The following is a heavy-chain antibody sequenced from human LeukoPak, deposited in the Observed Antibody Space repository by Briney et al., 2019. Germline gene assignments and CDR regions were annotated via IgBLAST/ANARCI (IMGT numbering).Heavy chain of an antibody. J-gene: IGHJ4*02. Sequence: GASVKVSCKASGGTFSSYAISWVRQAPGQGLEWMGGIIPIFGTANYAQKFQGRVTITRNTSISTAYMELSSLRSEDTAVYYRASGAWYFDYWGQGTLVTVSS. D-gene: IGHD4-17*01. CDR2: IIPIFGTA. CDR3: ASGAWYFDY. CDR1: GGTFSSYA. V-gene: IGHV1-69*05.